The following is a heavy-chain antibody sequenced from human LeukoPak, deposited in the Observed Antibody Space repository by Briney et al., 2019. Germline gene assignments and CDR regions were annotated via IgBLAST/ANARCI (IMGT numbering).Heavy chain of an antibody. CDR1: GYTFTGYY. CDR3: ARAAHLGYCSSTSCNPYNWFDP. Sequence: GASVKVSCKASGYTFTGYYMHWVRQAPGQGLEWMGWINPNSGGTNYAQKFQGWVTMTRDTSISTAYMELSRLRSDDTAVYYCARAAHLGYCSSTSCNPYNWFDPWGQGTLVTVSS. V-gene: IGHV1-2*04. D-gene: IGHD2-2*01. J-gene: IGHJ5*02. CDR2: INPNSGGT.